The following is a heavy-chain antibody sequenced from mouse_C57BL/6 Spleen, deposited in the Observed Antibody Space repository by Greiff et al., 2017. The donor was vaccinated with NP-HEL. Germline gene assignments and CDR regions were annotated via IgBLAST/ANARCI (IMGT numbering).Heavy chain of an antibody. Sequence: EVQLQQSGPELVKPGASVKISCKASGYTFTDYYMNWVKQSHGKSLEWIGDINPNNGGTSYNQKFKGKATLTVDKSSSTAYMELLSLTSEDSAVYYCALGNLLYAMDYWGQGTSVTVSS. CDR2: INPNNGGT. D-gene: IGHD1-1*01. CDR1: GYTFTDYY. V-gene: IGHV1-26*01. J-gene: IGHJ4*01. CDR3: ALGNLLYAMDY.